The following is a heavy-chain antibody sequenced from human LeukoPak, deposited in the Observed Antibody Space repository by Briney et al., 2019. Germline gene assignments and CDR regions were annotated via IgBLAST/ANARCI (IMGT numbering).Heavy chain of an antibody. Sequence: GGSLRLSCAVSGLTFSDYAMTWVRQAPGKGLEWVSTVSGSGGQTHYADSVKGRFVISRDNFRNTLYLQVNILWVEDTAIYYCAKAGSGVPIVVVPAAFDSWGQGTLVTVSS. D-gene: IGHD2-21*01. CDR3: AKAGSGVPIVVVPAAFDS. V-gene: IGHV3-23*01. J-gene: IGHJ4*02. CDR1: GLTFSDYA. CDR2: VSGSGGQT.